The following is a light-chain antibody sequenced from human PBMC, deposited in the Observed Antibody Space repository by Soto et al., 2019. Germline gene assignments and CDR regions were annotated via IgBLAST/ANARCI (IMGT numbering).Light chain of an antibody. CDR1: SSDVGGYNY. J-gene: IGLJ1*01. CDR2: DVS. V-gene: IGLV2-14*03. Sequence: QSVLTQPASVSGSPGQSITISCTGTSSDVGGYNYVSWYQHHPGKAPKRMIHDVSNRPSGVSNRFSGSKSGNTASLTISGLQAGDEADYYCSSYIPNNSTYVFGTGTKVTVL. CDR3: SSYIPNNSTYV.